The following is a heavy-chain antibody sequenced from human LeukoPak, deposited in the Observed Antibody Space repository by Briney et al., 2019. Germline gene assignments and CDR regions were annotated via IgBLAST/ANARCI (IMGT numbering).Heavy chain of an antibody. CDR2: IYSGGST. J-gene: IGHJ4*02. D-gene: IGHD3-10*01. Sequence: GGSLRLSCAASEFSVGSNYMTWVRQAPGKGLEWVSLIYSGGSTYYADSVKGRFTISRDNSKNTLYLQMNSLRAEDTAVYYCARGSGSGSYYLPFDYWGQGTLVTVSS. V-gene: IGHV3-66*01. CDR3: ARGSGSGSYYLPFDY. CDR1: EFSVGSNY.